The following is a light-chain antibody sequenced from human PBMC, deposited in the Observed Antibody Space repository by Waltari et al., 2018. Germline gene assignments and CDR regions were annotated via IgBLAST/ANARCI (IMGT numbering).Light chain of an antibody. CDR2: DQN. J-gene: IGLJ2*01. CDR1: YSNIGNTY. CDR3: GTWDSSLSVVL. Sequence: QSVLTQPPSVAAAPGQKVTISCPGSYSNIGNTYVSWYQQVPGPAPKILIYDQNKRPSGIPDRFSGSKSGTSATLGITGLQTGDEADYYCGTWDSSLSVVLFGGGTKLTVL. V-gene: IGLV1-51*01.